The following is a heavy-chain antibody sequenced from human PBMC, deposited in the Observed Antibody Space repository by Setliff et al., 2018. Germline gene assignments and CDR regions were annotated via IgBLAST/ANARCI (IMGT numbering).Heavy chain of an antibody. CDR1: GGSISSGSYY. D-gene: IGHD6-13*01. V-gene: IGHV4-61*02. J-gene: IGHJ3*02. CDR2: IYTSGST. Sequence: PSETLSLTCTVSGGSISSGSYYWSWIRQPAGKGLEWIGRIYTSGSTNYNPSLKSRVTISVDTSKNQFSLKLSSVTAADTAVYYCARDLAAAGQEDAFDIWGQGTMVTVS. CDR3: ARDLAAAGQEDAFDI.